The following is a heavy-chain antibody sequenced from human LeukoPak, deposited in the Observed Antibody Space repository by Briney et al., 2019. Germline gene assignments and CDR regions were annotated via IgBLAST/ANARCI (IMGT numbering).Heavy chain of an antibody. CDR1: GGSISSGDYY. Sequence: SETLSLTCTVSGGSISSGDYYWSWIRQPPGKGLEWIGYIYYSGSTYYNPSLKSRVTISVDTSKNQFSLKLSSVTAADTAVYYCARAVVPAALVYSMDVWGKGTTVTVSS. D-gene: IGHD2-2*01. CDR2: IYYSGST. J-gene: IGHJ6*03. V-gene: IGHV4-30-4*08. CDR3: ARAVVPAALVYSMDV.